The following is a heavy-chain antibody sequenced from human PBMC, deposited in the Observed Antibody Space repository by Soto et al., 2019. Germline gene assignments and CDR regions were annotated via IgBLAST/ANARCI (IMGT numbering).Heavy chain of an antibody. D-gene: IGHD3-10*01. V-gene: IGHV3-30*03. CDR3: ADARAYSYDGVGL. J-gene: IGHJ3*01. Sequence: QVQLVESGGGVVQPGGSLRLSCAASEFTFSNYGMHWVRQAPGQGLEWVAVISYDGSDKNYASSVKGRYTISRENLKNTMSMKMRSLREVETSVYYCADARAYSYDGVGLWGQGTMVTVSS. CDR1: EFTFSNYG. CDR2: ISYDGSDK.